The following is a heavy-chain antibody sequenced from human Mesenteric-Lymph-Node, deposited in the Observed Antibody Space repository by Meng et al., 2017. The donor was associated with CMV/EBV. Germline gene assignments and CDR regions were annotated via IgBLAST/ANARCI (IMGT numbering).Heavy chain of an antibody. CDR3: AKVIIGQVVRGDNWFDP. D-gene: IGHD6-13*01. CDR2: ISGSGGTT. V-gene: IGHV3-23*01. J-gene: IGHJ5*02. Sequence: GGSLRLSCAASGFPFNTYAMTWVRQAPGKGLEWVSTISGSGGTTYYADSVKGRFTISRDNSKNTLYLQMNSLRDEDTALYYCAKVIIGQVVRGDNWFDPWGQGTLVTVSS. CDR1: GFPFNTYA.